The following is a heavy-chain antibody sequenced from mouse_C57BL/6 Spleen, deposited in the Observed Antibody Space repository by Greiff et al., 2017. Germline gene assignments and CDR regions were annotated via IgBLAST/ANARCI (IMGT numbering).Heavy chain of an antibody. J-gene: IGHJ3*01. CDR2: IYPGDGDT. V-gene: IGHV1-80*01. CDR1: GYAFSSYW. Sequence: QVQLKESGAELVKPGASVKISCKASGYAFSSYWMNWVKQRPGKGLEWIGQIYPGDGDTNYNGKFKGKATLTADKSSSTAYMQLSSLTSEDSAVYFCARRGGNYPAWFAYLGQGTLVTVSA. D-gene: IGHD2-1*01. CDR3: ARRGGNYPAWFAY.